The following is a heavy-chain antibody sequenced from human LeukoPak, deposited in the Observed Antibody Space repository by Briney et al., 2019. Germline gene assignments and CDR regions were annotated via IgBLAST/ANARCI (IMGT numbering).Heavy chain of an antibody. J-gene: IGHJ3*02. Sequence: SETLSLTCAVYGGSFSGYYWSWIRQPPGKGLEWIGEINHSGSTNYNPSLKSRVTISVDTSKNQFSLKLSSVTAADTAVYYCARGSPRGAFDIWGQGTMVTVSS. CDR2: INHSGST. V-gene: IGHV4-34*01. CDR3: ARGSPRGAFDI. CDR1: GGSFSGYY.